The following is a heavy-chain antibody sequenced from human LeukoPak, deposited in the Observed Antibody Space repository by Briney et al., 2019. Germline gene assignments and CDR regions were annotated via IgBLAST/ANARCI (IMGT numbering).Heavy chain of an antibody. J-gene: IGHJ4*02. V-gene: IGHV3-23*01. CDR2: ISGSGGST. D-gene: IGHD1-7*01. CDR1: GFTFSSYA. Sequence: GGSLRLSCAASGFTFSSYAMSWVRQAPGKGLEWVSAISGSGGSTYYADSVKGRFTISRDNSKNTLYLQMNSLRAEDTAVYYCARDKNWNYLFDYWGQGTLVTVSS. CDR3: ARDKNWNYLFDY.